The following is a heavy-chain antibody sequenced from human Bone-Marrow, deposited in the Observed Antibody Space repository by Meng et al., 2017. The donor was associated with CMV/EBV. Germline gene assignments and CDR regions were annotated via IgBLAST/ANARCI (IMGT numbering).Heavy chain of an antibody. Sequence: SVKVSCKASGYTFTSYGISWVRQAPGQGLEWMGGIIPILGIANYAQKFQGRVTITADKSTSTAYMELSSLRSEDTAVYYCARIDLRLPPDCSSTSCYPGDDYWGQGTLVTVSS. D-gene: IGHD2-2*01. CDR1: GYTFTSYG. J-gene: IGHJ4*02. CDR2: IIPILGIA. V-gene: IGHV1-69*10. CDR3: ARIDLRLPPDCSSTSCYPGDDY.